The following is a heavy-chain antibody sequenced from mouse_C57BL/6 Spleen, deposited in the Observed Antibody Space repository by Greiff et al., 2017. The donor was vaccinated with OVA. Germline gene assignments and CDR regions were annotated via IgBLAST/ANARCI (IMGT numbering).Heavy chain of an antibody. J-gene: IGHJ2*01. CDR1: GYTFTSYW. V-gene: IGHV1-72*01. Sequence: VQLLQPGAELVKPGASVKLSCKASGYTFTSYWMHWVKQGPGRGLEWIARIDTNSGGTKYNETFKSKATLTGDKPSSTAYLQLSSLTSEDSAVYYCARDYGSSYGYWGQGTTLTVSS. CDR2: IDTNSGGT. CDR3: ARDYGSSYGY. D-gene: IGHD1-1*01.